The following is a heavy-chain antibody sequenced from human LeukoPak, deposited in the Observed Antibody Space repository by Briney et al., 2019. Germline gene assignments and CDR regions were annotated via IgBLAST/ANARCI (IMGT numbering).Heavy chain of an antibody. Sequence: GGSLRLSCAASGFTFSSYAMSWVRQAPGKGLEWVSAISGSGGSTYYADSVKGRFTISRDNSKNTLYLQMNSLRAEDTAVYYCATGTSGWPATGGYWGQGTLVTVSS. J-gene: IGHJ4*02. CDR2: ISGSGGST. V-gene: IGHV3-23*01. CDR1: GFTFSSYA. CDR3: ATGTSGWPATGGY. D-gene: IGHD6-19*01.